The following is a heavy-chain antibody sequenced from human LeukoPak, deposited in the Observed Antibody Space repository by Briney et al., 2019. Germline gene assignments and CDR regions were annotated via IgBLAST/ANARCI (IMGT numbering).Heavy chain of an antibody. CDR2: IYHSGST. V-gene: IGHV4-4*02. D-gene: IGHD3/OR15-3a*01. J-gene: IGHJ4*02. Sequence: SGTLSLTCAASGGSISSSNWWSWVRQPPGKGLEWIGEIYHSGSTNYNPSLKSRVTISVDTSKNQFSLKLSSVTAADTAVYYCARSDPWTGYYDQPNFDYWGQGTLVTVSS. CDR3: ARSDPWTGYYDQPNFDY. CDR1: GGSISSSNW.